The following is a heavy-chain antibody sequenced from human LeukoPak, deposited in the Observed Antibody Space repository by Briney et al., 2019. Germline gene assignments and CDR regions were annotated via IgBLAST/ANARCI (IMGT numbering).Heavy chain of an antibody. V-gene: IGHV3-33*06. D-gene: IGHD6-19*01. Sequence: GGSLRLSCAASGFTFSSYGMHWVRQAPGKGPEWVAVIWYDGSNKYYADSVKGRFTISRDNSKNTLYLQMNSLRAEDTAVYYCAKDQAGPFDYWGQGTLVTVSS. CDR2: IWYDGSNK. CDR3: AKDQAGPFDY. J-gene: IGHJ4*02. CDR1: GFTFSSYG.